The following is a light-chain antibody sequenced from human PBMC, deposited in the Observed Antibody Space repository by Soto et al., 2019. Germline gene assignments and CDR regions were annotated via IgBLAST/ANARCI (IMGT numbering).Light chain of an antibody. J-gene: IGLJ1*01. CDR3: SSYTTSNTRQIV. CDR2: DVT. Sequence: QSVLTQPASGSGSPGRSITISCTGTSGDVGGYNYVSWYQHHPGKAPKLIIYDVTNRPSGVSNPFSGSKSGNTASLTISGLQPEDEADYYCSSYTTSNTRQIVFGTGTKVTVL. V-gene: IGLV2-14*03. CDR1: SGDVGGYNY.